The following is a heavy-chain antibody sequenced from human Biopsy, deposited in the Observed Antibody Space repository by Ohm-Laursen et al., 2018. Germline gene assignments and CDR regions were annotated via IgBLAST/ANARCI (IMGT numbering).Heavy chain of an antibody. CDR1: GDSVSSNRAA. D-gene: IGHD2-21*02. CDR3: ARSGSDSLNYYFDF. V-gene: IGHV6-1*01. Sequence: QTLSLTCAISGDSVSSNRAAWNWIRQSPSGGLEWLGRTFYRAKWYTDFAVSVKSRITLTPDPSTNQFSLQLNSVTPDDTAVYYCARSGSDSLNYYFDFWGQGTLVTVSS. J-gene: IGHJ4*02. CDR2: TFYRAKWYT.